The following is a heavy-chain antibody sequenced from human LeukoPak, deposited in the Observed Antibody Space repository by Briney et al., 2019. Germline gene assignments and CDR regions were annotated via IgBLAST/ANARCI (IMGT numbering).Heavy chain of an antibody. CDR3: ARGRWVAPRQGYYLDY. V-gene: IGHV1-3*01. CDR2: INAGNGDT. Sequence: EASVKVSCKASGYTFTDYAMQWVRQATGQSLEWIGWINAGNGDTKYSQMFQGRVTITRDTSASTAYMELSSLRSEDTAVYYCARGRWVAPRQGYYLDYWGQGTLVTVSS. D-gene: IGHD5-12*01. J-gene: IGHJ4*02. CDR1: GYTFTDYA.